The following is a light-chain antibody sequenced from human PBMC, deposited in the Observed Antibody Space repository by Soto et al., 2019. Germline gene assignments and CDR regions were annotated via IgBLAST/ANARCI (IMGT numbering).Light chain of an antibody. Sequence: QAVVTQPPSASGTPGQRVTIFCSGSSSNIGSNYVYWYQQLPGTAPKLLIHRNNQRPSGVPDRFSGSRSGTSASLAISGLRSEDEADYYCAAWDDSLSGHVVFGGGTQLTVL. V-gene: IGLV1-47*01. CDR2: RNN. J-gene: IGLJ2*01. CDR3: AAWDDSLSGHVV. CDR1: SSNIGSNY.